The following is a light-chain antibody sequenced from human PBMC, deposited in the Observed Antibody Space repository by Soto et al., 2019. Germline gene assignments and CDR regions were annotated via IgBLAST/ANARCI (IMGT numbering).Light chain of an antibody. V-gene: IGLV5-37*01. CDR3: MIWPSNAYV. J-gene: IGLJ1*01. Sequence: QLVLTQPPSSSASPGESARLTCTLPSDINVGRYNIYWYQQKPGSPPRYLLYYYSDSDKGQGSGVPSRFSGSKDASANTGILLNSGLQSDDEADYFCMIWPSNAYVFGTGTKLTVL. CDR2: YYSDSDK. CDR1: SDINVGRYN.